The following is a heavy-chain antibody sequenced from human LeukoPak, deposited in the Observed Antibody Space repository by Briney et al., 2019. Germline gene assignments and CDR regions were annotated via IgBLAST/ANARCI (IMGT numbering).Heavy chain of an antibody. V-gene: IGHV3-23*01. CDR2: ISGSGGST. J-gene: IGHJ6*02. D-gene: IGHD3-22*01. Sequence: PGGSLRLSCAASGFTFSSYAMSWVRQAPGKGLEWVSAISGSGGSTYYADSVKGRFTISRDNSKNTLYLQMNSLRAEDTAVYYCAKHSSGAPYYGMDVWGQGTSVTVSS. CDR1: GFTFSSYA. CDR3: AKHSSGAPYYGMDV.